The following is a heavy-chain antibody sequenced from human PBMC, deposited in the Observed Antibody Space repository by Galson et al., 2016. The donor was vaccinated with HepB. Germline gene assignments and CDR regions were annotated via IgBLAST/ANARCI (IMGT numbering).Heavy chain of an antibody. V-gene: IGHV3-23*01. J-gene: IGHJ4*02. D-gene: IGHD6-19*01. CDR3: VKDGPANGWSDFEY. CDR1: GFTFRNYG. CDR2: VDNSGDGT. Sequence: SLRLCCAASGFTFRNYGMTWVRQAPGKGLEWVSIVDNSGDGTYYADSVKGRFTISRDNSKNTLYLQMNSLRAEDTAVYYCVKDGPANGWSDFEYWGQGSLVTVSS.